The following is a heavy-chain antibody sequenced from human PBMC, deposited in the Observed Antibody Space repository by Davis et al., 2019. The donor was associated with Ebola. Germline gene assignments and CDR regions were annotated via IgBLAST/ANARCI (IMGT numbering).Heavy chain of an antibody. D-gene: IGHD3-22*01. CDR2: IYYSGST. J-gene: IGHJ6*03. CDR3: ARDLRYDSSGYDYYFYMDV. Sequence: PSETLSLTCTVSGASIRSGGYYWSWIRQHPGKGLEWIGYIYYSGSTYYKPSLKSRVTISLATSKNQFSLNLYSVTAADTAVYYCARDLRYDSSGYDYYFYMDVWGKGTTVTVSS. V-gene: IGHV4-31*03. CDR1: GASIRSGGYY.